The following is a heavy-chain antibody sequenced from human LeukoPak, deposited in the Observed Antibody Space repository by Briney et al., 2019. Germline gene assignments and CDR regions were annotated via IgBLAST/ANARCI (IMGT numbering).Heavy chain of an antibody. CDR1: GYTFSSYG. Sequence: ASVKVACKASGYTFSSYGITWVRQAPGQGLEWMVCISAYNGNTNYVQKLQGRVTMTTDTSTSTAYMELRSLRSDDTATYFCARDLGDDLTTVTSGNWFDPWGQGTLVTVSS. V-gene: IGHV1-18*01. J-gene: IGHJ5*02. CDR3: ARDLGDDLTTVTSGNWFDP. D-gene: IGHD4-17*01. CDR2: ISAYNGNT.